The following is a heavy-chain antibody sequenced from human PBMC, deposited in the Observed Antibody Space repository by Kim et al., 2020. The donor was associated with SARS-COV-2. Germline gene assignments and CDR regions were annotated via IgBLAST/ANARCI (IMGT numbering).Heavy chain of an antibody. J-gene: IGHJ4*02. CDR3: AGEVHY. CDR1: GGSISSYY. CDR2: IYYSGST. V-gene: IGHV4-59*01. Sequence: SETLSLTCTVSGGSISSYYWSWIRQPPGKGLEWIGYIYYSGSTNYNPSLKSRVTISVDTSKNQFSLKLSSVTAADTAVYYFAGEVHYWGQGTLVTVSS.